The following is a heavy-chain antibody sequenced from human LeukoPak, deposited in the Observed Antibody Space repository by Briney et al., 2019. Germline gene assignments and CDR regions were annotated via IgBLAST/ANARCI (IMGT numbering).Heavy chain of an antibody. J-gene: IGHJ6*02. CDR1: GYTFTSYA. CDR3: ARALSSSSTYYYYYYGMDV. D-gene: IGHD6-6*01. V-gene: IGHV7-4-1*02. Sequence: ASVKVSCKASGYTFTSYAMNWVRQAPGQGLEWMGWINTNTGNPTYAQGFTGRYVFSLDTSVSTAYLQISSLKAEDTAVYYCARALSSSSTYYYYYYGMDVWGQGTTVTVSS. CDR2: INTNTGNP.